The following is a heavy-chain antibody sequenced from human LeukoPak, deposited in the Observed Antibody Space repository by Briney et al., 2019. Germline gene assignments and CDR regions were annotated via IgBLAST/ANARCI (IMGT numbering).Heavy chain of an antibody. Sequence: GGSLRLSCAASGFTFSRHWMYWVRQVPGKGLEWVVNINEGGNEKNYVDSVKGRFTASRDNAQNSLYLQMNSLRVEDTAVYYCARHPNSNWDYWGQGTLVTVSS. CDR2: INEGGNEK. J-gene: IGHJ4*02. CDR3: ARHPNSNWDY. V-gene: IGHV3-7*03. D-gene: IGHD6-13*01. CDR1: GFTFSRHW.